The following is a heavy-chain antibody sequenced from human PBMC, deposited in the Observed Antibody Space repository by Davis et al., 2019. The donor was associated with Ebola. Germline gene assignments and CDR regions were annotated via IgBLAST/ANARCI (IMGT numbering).Heavy chain of an antibody. CDR2: IYSGGST. V-gene: IGHV3-53*05. J-gene: IGHJ4*02. Sequence: GESLKISCAASGFSVSANYMIWVRQAPGKGLEWVSVIYSGGSTYYADSVKGRFTISRDNSKNTLYLQMSSLRAEDTAVYYCVKVQLAYYFDYWGQGTLVTVSS. CDR3: VKVQLAYYFDY. D-gene: IGHD1-1*01. CDR1: GFSVSANY.